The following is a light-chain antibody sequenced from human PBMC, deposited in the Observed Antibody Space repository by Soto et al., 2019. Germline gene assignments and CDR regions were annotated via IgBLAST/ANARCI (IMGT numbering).Light chain of an antibody. J-gene: IGLJ2*01. CDR2: GNS. Sequence: QSVLTQPPSVSGAPGKRVTISCTGSRSNIGAGYDVHWYQQLPGTAPKLLIYGNSNRPSGVPDRFSGSKSGTSASLAITGLQAEDEADYYCQSYDSSLSGYVVFGGGTKVTVL. CDR3: QSYDSSLSGYVV. CDR1: RSNIGAGYD. V-gene: IGLV1-40*01.